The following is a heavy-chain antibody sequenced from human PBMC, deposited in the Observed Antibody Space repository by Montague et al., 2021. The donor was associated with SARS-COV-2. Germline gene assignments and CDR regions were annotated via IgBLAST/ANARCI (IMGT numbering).Heavy chain of an antibody. CDR2: IHYSGST. V-gene: IGHV4-59*01. J-gene: IGHJ4*02. D-gene: IGHD2-15*01. CDR1: GGSISSYY. CDR3: ARGYPGFTLDY. Sequence: SETLSLTCTVSGGSISSYYWSWIWQPPGKGLEWIGYIHYSGSTNYNSSLKSLVTISVNMSKNKFYLKLSSVTAAATAGYYCARGYPGFTLDYWGQGTLVTVSS.